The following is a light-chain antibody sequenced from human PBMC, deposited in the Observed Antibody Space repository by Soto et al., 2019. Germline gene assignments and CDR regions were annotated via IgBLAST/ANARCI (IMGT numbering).Light chain of an antibody. CDR2: PAS. CDR3: QQYGSSPWT. J-gene: IGKJ1*01. Sequence: EIVLTQSPGTLSLSPGERATLSCRASQSVTNNYLAWYQHKPGQAPRLLIYPASSRATCTPDRFSGSGSGTDFTLTISRLEPEDLTGYFCQQYGSSPWTFGQGTKVEIK. CDR1: QSVTNNY. V-gene: IGKV3-20*01.